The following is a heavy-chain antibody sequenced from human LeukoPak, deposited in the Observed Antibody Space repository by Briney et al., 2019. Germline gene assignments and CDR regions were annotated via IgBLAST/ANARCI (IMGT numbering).Heavy chain of an antibody. V-gene: IGHV3-23*01. J-gene: IGHJ4*02. CDR1: GFTFSSYA. Sequence: GGSLRLSCAASGFTFSSYAMSWVRQAPGKGLVWVSAISGRGGSTYYADSVKGRFTISRDNSKNTLYLQMTSLRAEDTAVYYCAKDNEEVWSGPKGLFDYWGQGTLVTVSS. CDR3: AKDNEEVWSGPKGLFDY. D-gene: IGHD3-3*01. CDR2: ISGRGGST.